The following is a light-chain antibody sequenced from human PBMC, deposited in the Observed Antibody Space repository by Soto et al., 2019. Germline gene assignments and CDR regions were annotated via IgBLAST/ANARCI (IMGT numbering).Light chain of an antibody. Sequence: EAVLTQSPATLSVFPGERATLSCRASQSVATNLAWYQQKPGQAPRLLIYGASTRATGIPARFSGSGSGTEFTLTISSLQSEDFAVYYCQQYNNWPRTCGQGTKVDIK. CDR2: GAS. CDR1: QSVATN. V-gene: IGKV3-15*01. J-gene: IGKJ1*01. CDR3: QQYNNWPRT.